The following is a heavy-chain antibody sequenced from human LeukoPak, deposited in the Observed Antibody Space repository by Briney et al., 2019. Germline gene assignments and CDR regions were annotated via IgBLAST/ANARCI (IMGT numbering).Heavy chain of an antibody. V-gene: IGHV4-39*07. CDR1: GGSISSSSYY. CDR2: IYYSGST. D-gene: IGHD6-13*01. CDR3: ARRAADHYYYYYYMDV. Sequence: SGTLSLTCAVSGGSISSSSYYWGWIRQPPGKGLEWIGSIYYSGSTYYNPSLKSRVTISVDTSKNQFSLKLSSVTAADTAVYYCARRAADHYYYYYYMDVWGKGTTVTISS. J-gene: IGHJ6*03.